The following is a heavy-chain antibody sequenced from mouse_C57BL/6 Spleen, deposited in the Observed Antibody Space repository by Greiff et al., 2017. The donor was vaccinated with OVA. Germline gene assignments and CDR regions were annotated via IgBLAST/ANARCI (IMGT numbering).Heavy chain of an antibody. D-gene: IGHD1-1*01. CDR3: ARRGFTTVVAGGLMDY. CDR2: ISYDGSN. J-gene: IGHJ4*01. CDR1: GYSITSGYY. V-gene: IGHV3-6*01. Sequence: ESGPGLVKPSQSLSLTCSVTGYSITSGYYWNWIRQFPGNKLEWMGYISYDGSNNYNPSLKNRISITRDTSKNQFFLKLNSVTTEDTATYYCARRGFTTVVAGGLMDYWGQGTSVTVSS.